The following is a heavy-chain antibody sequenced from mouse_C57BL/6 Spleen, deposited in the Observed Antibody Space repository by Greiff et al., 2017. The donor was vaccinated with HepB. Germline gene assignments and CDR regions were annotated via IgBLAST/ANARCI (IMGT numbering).Heavy chain of an antibody. CDR2: IYPGDGDT. V-gene: IGHV1-82*01. Sequence: VQLQQSGPELVKPGASVKISCKASGYAFSSSWMNWVKQRPGKGLEWIGRIYPGDGDTNYNGKFKGKATLTADKSSSTAYMQLSSLTSEDSAVYFCATYGNPYYYAMDYWGQGTSVTVSS. CDR1: GYAFSSSW. CDR3: ATYGNPYYYAMDY. J-gene: IGHJ4*01. D-gene: IGHD2-1*01.